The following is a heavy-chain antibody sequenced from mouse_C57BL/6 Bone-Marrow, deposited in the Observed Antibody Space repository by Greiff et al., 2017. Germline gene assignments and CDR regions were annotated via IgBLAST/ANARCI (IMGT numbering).Heavy chain of an antibody. CDR2: IYPGDGDT. V-gene: IGHV1-82*01. CDR3: ARNGYFLFDY. CDR1: GYAFSSSW. Sequence: QVQLKESGPELVKPGASVKISCKASGYAFSSSWMNWVQQRPGKGLEWIGRIYPGDGDTNYNGKFKGKATLAAAKSSSTAYMQLSSLTAEDSAVYVCARNGYFLFDYWGQGTTLTVSS. J-gene: IGHJ2*01. D-gene: IGHD2-3*01.